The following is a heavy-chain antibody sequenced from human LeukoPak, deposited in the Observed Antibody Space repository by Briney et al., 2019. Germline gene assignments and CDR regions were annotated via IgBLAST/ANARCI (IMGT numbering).Heavy chain of an antibody. CDR1: GFTFSTYA. Sequence: PGGSLRLSCAASGFTFSTYAMSWVRQAPGKGLEWVSAISGSGGSTYYADSVEGRFTISRDNSKNTLYLRMNSLRAEDTAVYYCAKDGGTYYYDTSGSNPGYWGQGTLVTVSS. CDR2: ISGSGGST. V-gene: IGHV3-23*01. J-gene: IGHJ4*02. CDR3: AKDGGTYYYDTSGSNPGY. D-gene: IGHD3-22*01.